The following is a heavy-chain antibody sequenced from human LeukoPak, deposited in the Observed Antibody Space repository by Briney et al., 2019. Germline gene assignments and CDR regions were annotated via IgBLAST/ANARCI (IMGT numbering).Heavy chain of an antibody. CDR2: IYIVGTT. CDR3: AKGPSTIVVVPAAAYFQH. V-gene: IGHV3-53*01. Sequence: GGSLRLSCAASGFTVSSNYMSWVRQAPGKGLEWVSVIYIVGTTYYADSVKGRSTISRDNPKNTLYLQMNSLRAEDTAVYYCAKGPSTIVVVPAAAYFQHWGQGTLVTVSS. J-gene: IGHJ1*01. CDR1: GFTVSSNY. D-gene: IGHD2-2*01.